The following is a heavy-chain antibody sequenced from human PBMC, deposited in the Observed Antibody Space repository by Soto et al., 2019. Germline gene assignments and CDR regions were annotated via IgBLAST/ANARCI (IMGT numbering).Heavy chain of an antibody. CDR2: TNGDGSTT. Sequence: EVQLVESGGGLVQPGGSLRLSCAASGFIFSGYWMNWVRQAPGRGLVWVSRTNGDGSTTSYADSVKGRFTISRDNAKKTLYLQMNRLGADDTAVYYCARSSEGYNLVADYWGRGTLVTVT. D-gene: IGHD1-26*01. CDR3: ARSSEGYNLVADY. CDR1: GFIFSGYW. J-gene: IGHJ4*02. V-gene: IGHV3-74*01.